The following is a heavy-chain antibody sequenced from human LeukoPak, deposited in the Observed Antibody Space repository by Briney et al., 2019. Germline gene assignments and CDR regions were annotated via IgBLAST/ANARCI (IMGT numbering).Heavy chain of an antibody. V-gene: IGHV1-2*02. CDR2: INPNSGGT. D-gene: IGHD6-19*01. CDR1: GYTFTGYY. CDR3: ARVRRGVAGTGGRFDP. J-gene: IGHJ5*02. Sequence: VASVKVSCKASGYTFTGYYLHWVRQAPGQGLEWMGWINPNSGGTNYAPKFQGRVTMTRDTSISTAYMELSRLRSDDTAVYYCARVRRGVAGTGGRFDPWGQGTLVTVSS.